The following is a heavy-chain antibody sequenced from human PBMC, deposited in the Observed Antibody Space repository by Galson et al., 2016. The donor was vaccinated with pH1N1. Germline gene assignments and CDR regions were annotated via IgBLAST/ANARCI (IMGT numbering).Heavy chain of an antibody. D-gene: IGHD3-10*01. CDR2: VKPDGSKK. CDR3: AREGVSMVRELDAFDI. Sequence: SLRLSCAASGFTFSNYWMSWVRQAPGTGLESVANVKPDGSKKYYVGSVKGRFTISRDNAKNSLSLEMNSLRADDTAIYYCAREGVSMVRELDAFDIWGQGTMVTVSS. V-gene: IGHV3-7*01. J-gene: IGHJ3*02. CDR1: GFTFSNYW.